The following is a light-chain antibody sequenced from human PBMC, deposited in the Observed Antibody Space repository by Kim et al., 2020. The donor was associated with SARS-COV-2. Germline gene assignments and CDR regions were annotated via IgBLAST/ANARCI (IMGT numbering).Light chain of an antibody. CDR1: SSDIGGYNY. CDR2: DVS. CDR3: SSYRDIGTAYV. V-gene: IGLV2-14*01. Sequence: QSALTQPASVSGSPGQSITISCTGTSSDIGGYNYVSWYQQYSGKAPKLMIHDVSNRPSGVSNRFSASKSGNTASLTISGLQAEDEADYYCSSYRDIGTAYVFGTGTKVTVL. J-gene: IGLJ1*01.